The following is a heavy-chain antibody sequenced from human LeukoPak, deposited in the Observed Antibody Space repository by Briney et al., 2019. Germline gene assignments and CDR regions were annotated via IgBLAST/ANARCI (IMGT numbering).Heavy chain of an antibody. CDR2: FYPGDSDT. V-gene: IGHV5-51*01. Sequence: GESLKISCKGSGYSFTSYWIGWVRQMPGKGLEWMGIFYPGDSDTRYSPSFQGQVTISADKSISTAYLQWSSLKASDTAMYYCARTYYYDSSGYYSPDYWGQGTLVTLSS. CDR3: ARTYYYDSSGYYSPDY. J-gene: IGHJ4*02. D-gene: IGHD3-22*01. CDR1: GYSFTSYW.